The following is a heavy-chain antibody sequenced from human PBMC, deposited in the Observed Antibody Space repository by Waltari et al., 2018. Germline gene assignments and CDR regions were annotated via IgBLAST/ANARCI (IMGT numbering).Heavy chain of an antibody. D-gene: IGHD2-15*01. CDR2: ISPYNGNT. CDR1: GYSFTDYG. J-gene: IGHJ3*02. Sequence: QVQLVQSGAEVKKPGASVKVSCKASGYSFTDYGISWVRQAPGQGLEWMGWISPYNGNTNHAQKLQGRVTITTDTSTTTAYMELRSLRSDDTAVYYCARDPCSGDSCHDAFDIWGQGTMVTVSS. CDR3: ARDPCSGDSCHDAFDI. V-gene: IGHV1-18*04.